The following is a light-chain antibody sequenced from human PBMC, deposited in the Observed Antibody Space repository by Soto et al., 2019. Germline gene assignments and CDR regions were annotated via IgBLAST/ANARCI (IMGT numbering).Light chain of an antibody. V-gene: IGKV1-8*01. Sequence: AIRMTQSPSSFSASXXXXXXXXXXASQGISSYLAWYQQKPGKAPKLLIYAASTLQSGVPSRFSGSGSGTDFTLTISCLQSEDFATYYCQQYYSYPWTFGQGTKVDI. CDR3: QQYYSYPWT. CDR2: AAS. CDR1: QGISSY. J-gene: IGKJ1*01.